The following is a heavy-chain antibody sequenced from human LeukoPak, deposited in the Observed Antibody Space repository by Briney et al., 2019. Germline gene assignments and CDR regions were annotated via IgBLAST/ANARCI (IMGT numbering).Heavy chain of an antibody. CDR3: ARGVGRITMVRGSYYFDY. Sequence: ASVKVSCKASGYTFTGYYMHWVRQAPGQGLEWMGWINPNSGGTNYAQKFQGRVTMTRDTSISTAYMELSRLRSDDTAVYYCARGVGRITMVRGSYYFDYWGQGTLVTVSS. D-gene: IGHD3-10*01. CDR1: GYTFTGYY. J-gene: IGHJ4*02. V-gene: IGHV1-2*02. CDR2: INPNSGGT.